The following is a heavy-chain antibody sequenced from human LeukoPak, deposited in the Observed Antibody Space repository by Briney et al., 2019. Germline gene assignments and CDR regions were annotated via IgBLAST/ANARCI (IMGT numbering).Heavy chain of an antibody. Sequence: PSETLSLTCAVSGGSISSSHWWSWVRPSPGKGLEWIGEIYHSGNTNYNPSLKSRGAISLDKSSNQFSLKLTSVTAADTAIFYCASGYFVHTFDFWGQGTLGTVSS. CDR2: IYHSGNT. V-gene: IGHV4-4*02. J-gene: IGHJ4*02. D-gene: IGHD2-2*03. CDR3: ASGYFVHTFDF. CDR1: GGSISSSHW.